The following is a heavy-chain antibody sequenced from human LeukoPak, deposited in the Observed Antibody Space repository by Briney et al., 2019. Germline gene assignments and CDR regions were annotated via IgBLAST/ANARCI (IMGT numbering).Heavy chain of an antibody. V-gene: IGHV1-2*04. CDR1: GYTFTSYD. CDR3: ARVFESDAFDI. CDR2: INPNSGGT. J-gene: IGHJ3*02. Sequence: ASVKVSCKASGYTFTSYDINWVRQATGQGLEWMGWINPNSGGTNYAQKFQGWVTMTRDTSISTAYMELSRLRSDDTAVYYCARVFESDAFDIWGQGTMVTVSS.